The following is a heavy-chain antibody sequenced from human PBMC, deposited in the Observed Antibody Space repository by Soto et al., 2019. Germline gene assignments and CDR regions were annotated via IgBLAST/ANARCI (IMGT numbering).Heavy chain of an antibody. J-gene: IGHJ4*02. CDR1: GFTFSSYG. CDR2: IWYDGSNK. CDR3: ARDGIGEYNWNYLDY. Sequence: QVQLVESEGGVVQPGRSLRLSCAASGFTFSSYGMHWVRQAPGKGLEWVAVIWYDGSNKYYADSVKGRFTISRDNSKNTLYLQMNSLRAEDTAVYYCARDGIGEYNWNYLDYWGQGTLVTVSS. V-gene: IGHV3-33*01. D-gene: IGHD1-20*01.